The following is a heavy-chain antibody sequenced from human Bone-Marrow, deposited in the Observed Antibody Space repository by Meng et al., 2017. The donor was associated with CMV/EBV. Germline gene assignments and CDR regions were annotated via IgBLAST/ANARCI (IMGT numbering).Heavy chain of an antibody. J-gene: IGHJ4*02. CDR3: ARRLYAIDY. Sequence: GESLKISCAASGFTFSSYAMSWVRQAPGKGLEWVSAISGSGGSTYYADSVKGRFTISRDNAKKSLYLQMNSLRAEDTAVYYCARRLYAIDYWGQGTLVTVSS. CDR1: GFTFSSYA. V-gene: IGHV3-23*01. D-gene: IGHD2-2*02. CDR2: ISGSGGST.